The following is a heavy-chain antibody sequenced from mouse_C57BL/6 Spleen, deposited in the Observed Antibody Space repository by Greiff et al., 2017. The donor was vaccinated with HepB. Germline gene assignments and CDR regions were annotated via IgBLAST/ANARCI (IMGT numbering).Heavy chain of an antibody. CDR3: ARGRVYYDYDCYFDV. CDR2: IDPSDSYT. D-gene: IGHD2-4*01. CDR1: GYTFTSYW. Sequence: QVQLQQPGAELVRPGTSVKLSCKASGYTFTSYWMHWVKQRPGQGLEWIGVIDPSDSYTNYNQKFKGKATLTVDTSSSTAYMQPSSLTSEDSAVYYCARGRVYYDYDCYFDVWGTGTTVTVSS. J-gene: IGHJ1*03. V-gene: IGHV1-59*01.